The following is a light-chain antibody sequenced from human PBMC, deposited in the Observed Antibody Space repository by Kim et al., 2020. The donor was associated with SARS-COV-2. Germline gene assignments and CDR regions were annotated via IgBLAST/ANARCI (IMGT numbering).Light chain of an antibody. CDR2: LGS. Sequence: PASISCRSSQSLLHRNGYNYLDWYLQKPGQSPQVLIYLGSNRASGVPDRFSGSGSGTDFTLKISRVESEDVGVYYCMQALQTPLTFGGGTKVDIK. CDR3: MQALQTPLT. CDR1: QSLLHRNGYNY. V-gene: IGKV2-28*01. J-gene: IGKJ4*01.